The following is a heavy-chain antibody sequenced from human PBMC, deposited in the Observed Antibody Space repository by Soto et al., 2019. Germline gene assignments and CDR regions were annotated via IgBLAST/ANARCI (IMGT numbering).Heavy chain of an antibody. CDR1: GYTFTTYA. CDR2: INGANGDT. D-gene: IGHD3-3*02. V-gene: IGHV1-3*01. CDR3: ASHLWGGHSLHN. J-gene: IGHJ4*02. Sequence: QVQLVQSGAEVKKPGASVKVSCKASGYTFTTYAMHWVRQAPGQRLEWMGWINGANGDTRYSQNVQDRVTISRDPSASTAYMELYSLTPEDTAVDYCASHLWGGHSLHNWGQGTLVTVSS.